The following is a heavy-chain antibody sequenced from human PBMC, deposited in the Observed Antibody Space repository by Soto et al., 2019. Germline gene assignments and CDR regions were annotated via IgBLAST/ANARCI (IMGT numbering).Heavy chain of an antibody. CDR1: GYSFAGYW. CDR3: ARQIYDSDSGPNFQYYFDS. V-gene: IGHV5-10-1*01. Sequence: GESLKISCKGSGYSFAGYWITWVRQKPGKGLEWMGRIDPSDSQTYYSPSFRGHVTISATKSITTVFLQWSSLRASDTAMYYCARQIYDSDSGPNFQYYFDSWGQGTPVTVSS. D-gene: IGHD2-21*01. CDR2: IDPSDSQT. J-gene: IGHJ4*02.